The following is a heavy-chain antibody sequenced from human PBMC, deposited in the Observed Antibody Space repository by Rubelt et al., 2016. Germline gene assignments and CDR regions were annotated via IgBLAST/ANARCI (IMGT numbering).Heavy chain of an antibody. J-gene: IGHJ6*03. CDR3: ARRGYSYGYGAYYYYMDV. CDR1: GGSISSYY. D-gene: IGHD5-18*01. Sequence: QVQLQESGPGLVKPSETLSLTCTVSGGSISSYYWSWIRQPPGKGLEWIGYIYYSGSTNYNPSLKSRVTISVDTSKNQFSLKLSSVTAADTAVYYCARRGYSYGYGAYYYYMDVWGKGTTVTVSS. CDR2: IYYSGST. V-gene: IGHV4-59*12.